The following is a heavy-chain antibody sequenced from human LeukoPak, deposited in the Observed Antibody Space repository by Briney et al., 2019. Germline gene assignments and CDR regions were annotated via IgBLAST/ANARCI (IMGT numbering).Heavy chain of an antibody. J-gene: IGHJ4*02. CDR1: GFTFSSYE. Sequence: GGSLRLSCAASGFTFSSYEMNWVRQAPGRGLEWVSYISSSGSTIYYADSVKGRFTISRDNAKSSLYLQMNSLRAEDTAVYYCARDRYYGSGIYDYWGQGTLVTVSS. CDR2: ISSSGSTI. V-gene: IGHV3-48*03. D-gene: IGHD3-10*01. CDR3: ARDRYYGSGIYDY.